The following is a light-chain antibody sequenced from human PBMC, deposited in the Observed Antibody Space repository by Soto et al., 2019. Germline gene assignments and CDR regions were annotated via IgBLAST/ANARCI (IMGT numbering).Light chain of an antibody. CDR2: AAS. CDR3: QQFGSSPGFT. Sequence: EIVLTQSPGTLSLSPGERATLSCRASQSINNRYLAWYQQKPGQAPRLLIYAASSRATGIPVRFSGSGSGTDLTLTISRLEPEDFAVYYCQQFGSSPGFTFVPGTKVDIK. V-gene: IGKV3-20*01. CDR1: QSINNRY. J-gene: IGKJ3*01.